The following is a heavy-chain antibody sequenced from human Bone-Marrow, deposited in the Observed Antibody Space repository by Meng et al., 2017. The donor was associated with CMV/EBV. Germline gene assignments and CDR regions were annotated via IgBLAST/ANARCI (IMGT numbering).Heavy chain of an antibody. J-gene: IGHJ4*02. CDR3: ARNDFWSGYSPVY. Sequence: SETLSLTCTVSGGSISSTTDYWGWIRQPPGTGLEWIGTIYYSGSPYYRPSLESRVTISVDTSKNHFSLKLNSVTAADTAVYYCARNDFWSGYSPVYWGQGNLVNFAS. D-gene: IGHD3-3*01. V-gene: IGHV4-39*02. CDR2: IYYSGSP. CDR1: GGSISSTTDY.